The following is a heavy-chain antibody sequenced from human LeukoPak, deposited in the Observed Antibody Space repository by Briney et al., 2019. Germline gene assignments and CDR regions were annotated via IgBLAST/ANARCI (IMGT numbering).Heavy chain of an antibody. CDR2: ISAYNGNT. Sequence: ASVKVSCKASGYTFSHYGISWVRQAPGQGLEWMGWISAYNGNTIYAQKFQGRVTMTTDTSTSTAYMELRSLESDDTAVYYCARDQYYYDRSGYYAFDIWGQGTMVTVSS. CDR3: ARDQYYYDRSGYYAFDI. D-gene: IGHD3-22*01. CDR1: GYTFSHYG. V-gene: IGHV1-18*01. J-gene: IGHJ3*02.